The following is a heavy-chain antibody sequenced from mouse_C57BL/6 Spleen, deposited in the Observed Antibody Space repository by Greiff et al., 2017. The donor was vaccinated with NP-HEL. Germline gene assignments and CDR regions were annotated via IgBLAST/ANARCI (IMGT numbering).Heavy chain of an antibody. J-gene: IGHJ4*01. CDR2: IDPSDSYT. V-gene: IGHV1-50*01. CDR3: ASGRAPYAMDY. CDR1: GYTFTSYW. Sequence: QVQLQQPGAELVKPGASVKLSCKASGYTFTSYWMQWVKQRPGQGLEWIGEIDPSDSYTNYNQKFKGKATLTVDTSSSTAYMQLSSLTSEDSAVYYCASGRAPYAMDYWGQGTSVTVSS. D-gene: IGHD1-1*02.